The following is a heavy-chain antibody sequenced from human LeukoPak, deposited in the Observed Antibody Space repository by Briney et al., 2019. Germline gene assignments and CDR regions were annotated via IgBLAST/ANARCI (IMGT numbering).Heavy chain of an antibody. CDR3: ARKNTQDAFDI. J-gene: IGHJ3*02. Sequence: PGGSLRLSCAASGFTFSSYAMHWVRQAPGKGLEWVAVIWYDGSNDYYANSVKGRFTISRDNSKNTLYLQMNSLRAEDTAVYFCARKNTQDAFDIWGQGTMVTVSS. V-gene: IGHV3-33*08. D-gene: IGHD2-15*01. CDR2: IWYDGSND. CDR1: GFTFSSYA.